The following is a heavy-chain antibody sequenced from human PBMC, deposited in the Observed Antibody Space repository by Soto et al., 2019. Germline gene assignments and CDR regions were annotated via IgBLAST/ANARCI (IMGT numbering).Heavy chain of an antibody. CDR2: IVVGSGKT. J-gene: IGHJ4*02. CDR3: AAKFCAVPYHSGGHPG. Sequence: SLKACCKASGFTFSSSAIQWVRQARGQPLEWIGWIVVGSGKTDYTHNLQTRVTISRDKSTNTAYMELSGLRSEDTAVFYWAAKFCAVPYHSGGHPGWCQRTQFTVSS. V-gene: IGHV1-58*02. D-gene: IGHD2-21*01. CDR1: GFTFSSSA.